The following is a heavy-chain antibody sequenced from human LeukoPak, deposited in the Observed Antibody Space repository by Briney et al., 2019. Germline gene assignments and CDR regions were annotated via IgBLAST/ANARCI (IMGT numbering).Heavy chain of an antibody. CDR2: IYYTGST. V-gene: IGHV4-59*12. Sequence: PSETLSLTCSVASGFISSYYWTWIRQSPGKGLEWIGYIYYTGSTSCNPSLQSRVTISVDTSKNQFSLKLSSVTAADTAVYYCARVGKTTIFHYWGQGTLVTVSS. CDR3: ARVGKTTIFHY. D-gene: IGHD3-9*01. CDR1: SGFISSYY. J-gene: IGHJ4*02.